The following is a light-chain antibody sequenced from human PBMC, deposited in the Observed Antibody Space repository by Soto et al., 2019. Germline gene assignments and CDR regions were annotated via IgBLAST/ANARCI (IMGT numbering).Light chain of an antibody. Sequence: QLVLTQSPSASASLGASVKLTCTLSSGHSSYAIAWHQQQLEKGPRYLMTLNSEGSHSKGDGIPDGFSGSSHGAERYLTITSLRSENEADYYCQTWGTGIWVVGGGTPLTVL. CDR3: QTWGTGIWV. CDR2: LNSEGSH. CDR1: SGHSSYA. J-gene: IGLJ3*02. V-gene: IGLV4-69*01.